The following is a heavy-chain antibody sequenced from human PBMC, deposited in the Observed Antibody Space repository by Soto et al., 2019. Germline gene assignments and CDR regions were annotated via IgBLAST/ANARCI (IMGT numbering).Heavy chain of an antibody. J-gene: IGHJ4*02. CDR2: ISPDGTST. CDR1: GFTFSTYW. Sequence: PGGSLRLSCAASGFTFSTYWMHWVRQAPGKGLVWVSRISPDGTSTSNADSVKGRFTISRDNTKNTLHLQMDSLRVEDTAVYYCARDGGGLAHWGQGTLVTVSS. D-gene: IGHD3-16*01. V-gene: IGHV3-74*01. CDR3: ARDGGGLAH.